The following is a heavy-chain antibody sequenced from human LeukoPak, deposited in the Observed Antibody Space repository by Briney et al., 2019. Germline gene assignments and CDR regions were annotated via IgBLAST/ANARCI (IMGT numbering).Heavy chain of an antibody. V-gene: IGHV3-23*01. D-gene: IGHD2/OR15-2a*01. CDR3: AKSGRFYYYFYGMDV. J-gene: IGHJ6*02. CDR2: ITNGGGTT. CDR1: GFTFSSYA. Sequence: GGSLRLSCAASGFTFSSYAMSWVRQAPGKGLEWVSAITNGGGTTYYADSVKGRFTISRDNSKNTLYLEMNSLRAEDTAVYYCAKSGRFYYYFYGMDVWGQGTTVTVSS.